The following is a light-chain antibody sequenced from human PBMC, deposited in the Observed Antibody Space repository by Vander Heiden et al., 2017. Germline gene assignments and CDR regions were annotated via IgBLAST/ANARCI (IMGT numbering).Light chain of an antibody. CDR2: GAS. Sequence: IQMDRSSSSVSASVGDRVTITCRASQRISSYLNWYREKPGKAPKLLIYGASSLQSGFPSRIRGSGSGTDFTLTSSSLRPENFATDYWLQSSRTAPSF. CDR3: LQSSRTAPS. CDR1: QRISSY. V-gene: IGKV1-39*01. J-gene: IGKJ2*03.